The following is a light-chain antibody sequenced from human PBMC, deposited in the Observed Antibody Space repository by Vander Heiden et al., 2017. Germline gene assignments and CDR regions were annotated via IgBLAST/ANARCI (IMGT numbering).Light chain of an antibody. J-gene: IGLJ2*01. V-gene: IGLV2-11*02. CDR2: DVS. CDR1: SSDVGRYDY. Sequence: QSALTQPRPVSGSPGQPVTISCTGTSSDVGRYDYVSWYQQHPGKAPKLMIYDVSARPSGVPDRFSGSKSGNTASLTISGLQAEDEADYYCCSYADTYDVLFGGGTKLTVL. CDR3: CSYADTYDVL.